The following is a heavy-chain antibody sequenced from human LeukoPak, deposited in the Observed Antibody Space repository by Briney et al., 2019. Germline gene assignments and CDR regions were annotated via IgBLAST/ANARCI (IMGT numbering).Heavy chain of an antibody. J-gene: IGHJ6*02. D-gene: IGHD6-13*01. Sequence: SETLSLTCKVSGGSISSYYWSWIRQPAGKGLEWIGRTYISGSTNYNPSLKSRVTMSIDTSKNQFSLKLSSVTAADTAVYYCARDRFIAAAGYYYYYGMDVWGQGTTVTVSS. V-gene: IGHV4-4*07. CDR2: TYISGST. CDR3: ARDRFIAAAGYYYYYGMDV. CDR1: GGSISSYY.